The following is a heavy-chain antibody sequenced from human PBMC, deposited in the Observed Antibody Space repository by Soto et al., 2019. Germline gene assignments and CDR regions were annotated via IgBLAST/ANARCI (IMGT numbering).Heavy chain of an antibody. CDR3: ARSYGSGSYVKTQDWYFDL. J-gene: IGHJ2*01. D-gene: IGHD3-10*01. V-gene: IGHV1-2*04. Sequence: QVQLVQSGAEVKKPGASVKVSCKASGYTFTGYYMHWVRQAPGQGLEWMGWINPNSGGTNYAQKFQGWVTMTRDTSISTAYMELSRLRSDDTAVYYCARSYGSGSYVKTQDWYFDLWGRGTLVTVSS. CDR2: INPNSGGT. CDR1: GYTFTGYY.